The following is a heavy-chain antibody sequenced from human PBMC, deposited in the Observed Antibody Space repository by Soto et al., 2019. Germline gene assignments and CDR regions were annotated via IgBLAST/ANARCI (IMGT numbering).Heavy chain of an antibody. CDR1: GYTFTGYY. V-gene: IGHV1-2*02. CDR2: INPNSGGT. J-gene: IGHJ6*02. CDR3: ARDLSDDFWSGYVYYYYGMDV. Sequence: ASVKVSCKASGYTFTGYYMNWVRQAPGQGLEWMGWINPNSGGTNYAQKFQGRVTMTRDTSISTAYMELSRLRSDDTAVYYCARDLSDDFWSGYVYYYYGMDVWGQGTTVTVSS. D-gene: IGHD3-3*01.